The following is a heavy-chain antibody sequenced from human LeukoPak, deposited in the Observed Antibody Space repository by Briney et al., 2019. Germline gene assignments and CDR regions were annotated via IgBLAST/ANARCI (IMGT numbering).Heavy chain of an antibody. CDR3: ARWLGELLGLDY. D-gene: IGHD1-26*01. J-gene: IGHJ4*02. CDR1: GYSFADYY. V-gene: IGHV1-2*02. Sequence: ASVKVSCKASGYSFADYYIHWVRQAPGQGLEWMGWIKPNSGGTNYAQKFQGRVTMTRDTSISTAYMELSRLRSDDTAVYYCARWLGELLGLDYWGQGTLVTVSS. CDR2: IKPNSGGT.